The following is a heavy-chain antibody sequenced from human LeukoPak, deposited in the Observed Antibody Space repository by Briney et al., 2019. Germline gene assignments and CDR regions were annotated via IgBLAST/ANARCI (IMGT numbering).Heavy chain of an antibody. J-gene: IGHJ6*02. CDR3: AKGVVAATNAAYYGMDV. V-gene: IGHV3-30*18. Sequence: HPGGSLRLSCAASGFTFSNYGMHWVRQAPGKGLEWVAVISYDESDKYYADSVKGRSTISRDNSKNTLYLQMNSLRPEDTAVYYCAKGVVAATNAAYYGMDVWGQGTTVTVSS. CDR2: ISYDESDK. CDR1: GFTFSNYG. D-gene: IGHD2-15*01.